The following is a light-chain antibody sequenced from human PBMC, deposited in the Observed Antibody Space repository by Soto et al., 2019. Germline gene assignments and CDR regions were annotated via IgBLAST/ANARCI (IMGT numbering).Light chain of an antibody. J-gene: IGKJ1*01. Sequence: ERVMTQSPATLSVSPGERATLSCRASQSVSSNLAWYQQKPGQAPRLLIYGASNRATGIADRFSGSGSGTDFTLIISRLEPEDFALYYCQQYGSSPWTFGQGTKVEIK. CDR3: QQYGSSPWT. CDR1: QSVSSN. V-gene: IGKV3-20*01. CDR2: GAS.